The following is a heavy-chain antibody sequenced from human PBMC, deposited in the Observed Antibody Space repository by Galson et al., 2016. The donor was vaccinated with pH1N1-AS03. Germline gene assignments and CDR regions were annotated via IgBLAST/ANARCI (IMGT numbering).Heavy chain of an antibody. V-gene: IGHV5-51*03. D-gene: IGHD6-19*01. J-gene: IGHJ4*02. CDR3: AKLAVAGRWFFDY. Sequence: QSGAEVKKPGESLKISCEGSGFRLSNHWIGWVRQMPGKGLEWMGIIYPGDSDSRYSPSFQGHVTISADKAINTAYLPWTSLQAADTAMYYCAKLAVAGRWFFDYWGQGTLVTVS. CDR1: GFRLSNHW. CDR2: IYPGDSDS.